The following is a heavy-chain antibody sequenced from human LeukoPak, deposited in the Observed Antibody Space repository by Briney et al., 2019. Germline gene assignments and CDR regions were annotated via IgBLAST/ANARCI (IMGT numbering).Heavy chain of an antibody. D-gene: IGHD3-10*01. J-gene: IGHJ6*02. CDR2: FLPGGGDT. Sequence: GASVKVSCKASGYSFTSQSLHWVRQAPGQGLEWMGIFLPGGGDTFYAQKFQGRVTMTSDTSTNTVYMELSSLRSDDTAVYYCAKIKGYYSRGGMDVWGQGTTVTVSS. CDR3: AKIKGYYSRGGMDV. CDR1: GYSFTSQS. V-gene: IGHV1-46*01.